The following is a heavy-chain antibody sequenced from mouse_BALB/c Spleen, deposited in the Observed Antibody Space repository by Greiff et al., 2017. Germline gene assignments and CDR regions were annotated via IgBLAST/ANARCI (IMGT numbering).Heavy chain of an antibody. CDR3: ARSFWYAMDY. J-gene: IGHJ4*01. CDR1: GYSITSDYA. Sequence: EVQLQESGPGLVKPSQSLSLTCTVTGYSITSDYAWNWIRQFPGNILEWMGYISYSGSTSYNPSLKSRISITRDTSKNQFFLQLNSVTTEDTATYYCARSFWYAMDYWGQGTSVTVSS. CDR2: ISYSGST. V-gene: IGHV3-2*02.